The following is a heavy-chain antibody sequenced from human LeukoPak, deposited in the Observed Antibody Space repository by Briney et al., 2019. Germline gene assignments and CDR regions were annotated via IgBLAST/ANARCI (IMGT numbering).Heavy chain of an antibody. CDR3: ARISPPRRPTYCGGDCYLDY. CDR2: THHSGST. Sequence: SETLSLTCTVSGYSISSDFYWGWIRQPPGKGLEWIGYTHHSGSTYYNPSLKSRVTMSADTSKNHLSLKLWSVAAADTAVYFCARISPPRRPTYCGGDCYLDYWGQGTLVTVSS. CDR1: GYSISSDFY. D-gene: IGHD2-21*02. J-gene: IGHJ4*02. V-gene: IGHV4-38-2*02.